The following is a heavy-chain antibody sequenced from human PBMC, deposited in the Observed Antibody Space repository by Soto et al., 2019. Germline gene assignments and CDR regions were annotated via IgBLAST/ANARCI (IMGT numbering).Heavy chain of an antibody. CDR1: GFTFSSYA. CDR3: AREGGLLWFGAAMDV. D-gene: IGHD3-10*01. V-gene: IGHV3-30-3*01. Sequence: QVQLVESGGGVVQPGRSLRLSCAASGFTFSSYAMHWVRQAPGKGLEWVAVISYDGSNKYYADSVKGRFTISRDNSKNTLYLQMNSLRAEDTAVYYCAREGGLLWFGAAMDVWGQGTTVTVSS. CDR2: ISYDGSNK. J-gene: IGHJ6*02.